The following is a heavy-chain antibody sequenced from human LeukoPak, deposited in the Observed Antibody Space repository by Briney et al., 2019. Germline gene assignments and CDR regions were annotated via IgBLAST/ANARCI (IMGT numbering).Heavy chain of an antibody. D-gene: IGHD3-3*01. Sequence: SETLSLTCAVSDYSISIAYYWGWIRQPPGNGLEWIGRIFRGGSTSYNPSLMSRLTMSMDTSKNQFSLQLTSVTAADTAVYYCARYDSRGSGSTQLEYWGQGIQVTISS. J-gene: IGHJ4*02. CDR2: IFRGGST. V-gene: IGHV4-38-2*01. CDR1: DYSISIAYY. CDR3: ARYDSRGSGSTQLEY.